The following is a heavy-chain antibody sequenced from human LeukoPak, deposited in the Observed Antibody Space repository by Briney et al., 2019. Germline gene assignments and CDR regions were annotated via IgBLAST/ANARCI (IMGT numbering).Heavy chain of an antibody. CDR1: GFTFSTYW. CDR2: INPDGSGT. J-gene: IGHJ6*03. CDR3: AKDCGPSLSLWNMDV. V-gene: IGHV3-74*01. D-gene: IGHD1-1*01. Sequence: GGSLRLSCAASGFTFSTYWMHWVRQGPGKGLVWVSRINPDGSGTSHADSVKGRFTISRDNSKNSLYLQMNSLRTEDTALYYCAKDCGPSLSLWNMDVWGKGTTVTVSS.